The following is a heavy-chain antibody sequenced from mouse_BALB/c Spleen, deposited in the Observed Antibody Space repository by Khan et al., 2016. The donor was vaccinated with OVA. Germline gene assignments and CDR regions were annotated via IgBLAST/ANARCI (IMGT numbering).Heavy chain of an antibody. CDR1: GYTFTNYW. Sequence: QVQLQQPGAELAKPGASVKMSCKASGYTFTNYWMHWVKQRPGQGLEWIGYIDPTTGYTEYNQKFKDKATLTADKSSSTAYMQLSSLTSEDSADYYCTSHGSTYTWFGHWGQGTLVTVSA. D-gene: IGHD1-1*01. CDR2: IDPTTGYT. CDR3: TSHGSTYTWFGH. V-gene: IGHV1-7*01. J-gene: IGHJ3*01.